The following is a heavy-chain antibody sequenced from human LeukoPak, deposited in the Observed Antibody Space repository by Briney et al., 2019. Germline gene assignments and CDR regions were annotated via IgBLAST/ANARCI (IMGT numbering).Heavy chain of an antibody. CDR2: IRDDGRNK. J-gene: IGHJ4*02. CDR3: AKDIFRGIVVAPAAIFEAGPIDY. CDR1: RFTFNSYG. V-gene: IGHV3-30*02. D-gene: IGHD2-2*01. Sequence: GGALRLSRAASRFTFNSYGMHWVRQAPGKGLEWVAFIRDDGRNKYYADSVKGRFTISRDNSKNTLYLQMNSLRAEDTAVYYCAKDIFRGIVVAPAAIFEAGPIDYWGQGTLVTVSS.